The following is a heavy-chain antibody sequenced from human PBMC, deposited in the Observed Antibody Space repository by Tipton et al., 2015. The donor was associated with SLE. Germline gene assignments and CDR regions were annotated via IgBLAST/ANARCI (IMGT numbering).Heavy chain of an antibody. V-gene: IGHV4-34*01. Sequence: TLSLTCAVYGGSFSGYYWTWIRQPPGKGLEWIGEINHRGSTNYNPSLKSRVTISVDTSKNQFSLKLRSVTAADTAVYYCARDQGSYDTIGYYSLYNYYGMDVWGQGTTVTVSS. J-gene: IGHJ6*02. D-gene: IGHD3-22*01. CDR1: GGSFSGYY. CDR2: INHRGST. CDR3: ARDQGSYDTIGYYSLYNYYGMDV.